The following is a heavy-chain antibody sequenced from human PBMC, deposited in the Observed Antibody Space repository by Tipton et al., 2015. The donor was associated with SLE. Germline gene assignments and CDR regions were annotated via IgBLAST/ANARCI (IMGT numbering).Heavy chain of an antibody. Sequence: LRLSCAVYGGSFSGYYWSWIRQPPGKGLEWIGEINHSGSTNYNPSLKSRVTISVDTSKNQFSLKLSSVTAADTAVYYCARVPYSSGWTRGAFDIWGQGTMVNVSS. CDR3: ARVPYSSGWTRGAFDI. J-gene: IGHJ3*02. CDR1: GGSFSGYY. CDR2: INHSGST. D-gene: IGHD6-19*01. V-gene: IGHV4-34*01.